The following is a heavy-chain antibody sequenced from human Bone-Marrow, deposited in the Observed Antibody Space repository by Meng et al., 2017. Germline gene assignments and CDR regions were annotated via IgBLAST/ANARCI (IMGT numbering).Heavy chain of an antibody. CDR2: TNPNSGNT. CDR3: ARGPDPTKSSWYGFGFDY. J-gene: IGHJ4*02. V-gene: IGHV1-8*01. D-gene: IGHD6-13*01. Sequence: ASVKVSCKASGYTFTSYDINWVRQATGQGLEWMGWTNPNSGNTGYAQKFQGRVTMTRNTSISTAYMELSSLRSEDTAVYYCARGPDPTKSSWYGFGFDYWGQGTLVTVSS. CDR1: GYTFTSYD.